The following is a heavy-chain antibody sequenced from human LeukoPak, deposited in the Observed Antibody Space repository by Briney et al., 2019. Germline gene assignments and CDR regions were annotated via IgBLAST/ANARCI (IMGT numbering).Heavy chain of an antibody. D-gene: IGHD3-3*01. V-gene: IGHV4-59*01. J-gene: IGHJ6*03. CDR1: GGSISSYY. CDR2: IYYSGST. Sequence: SEXLSLTCTVSGGSISSYYWSWIRQPPGKGLEWIGYIYYSGSTNYNPSPKSRVTISVDTSKNQFSLKLSSVTAADTAVYYCARGPTISFMDVWGKGTTVTVSS. CDR3: ARGPTISFMDV.